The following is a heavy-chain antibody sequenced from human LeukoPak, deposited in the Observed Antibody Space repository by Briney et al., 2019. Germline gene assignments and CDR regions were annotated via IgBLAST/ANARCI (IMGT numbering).Heavy chain of an antibody. D-gene: IGHD3-3*01. Sequence: GGSLRLSCAASGFTFSNYWMHWVRQAPGKGLVWVSRINSDGSNTNYADSVEGRFTISRDSAKNTLYLQMDSLRAEDTAVYYCATNYDFWSENYWGQGTLVTVSS. V-gene: IGHV3-74*01. J-gene: IGHJ4*02. CDR2: INSDGSNT. CDR1: GFTFSNYW. CDR3: ATNYDFWSENY.